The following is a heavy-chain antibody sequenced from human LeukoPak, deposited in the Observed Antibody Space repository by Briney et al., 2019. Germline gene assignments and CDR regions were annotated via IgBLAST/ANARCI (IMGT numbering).Heavy chain of an antibody. Sequence: ASVKVSCKASGYTFTGYYMHWVRQAPGQGLERMGWINPNSDGTNYAQKFQGRVTMTRDTSISTAYMELSRLRSDDTAVYYCARDGGPGYCSSTSCYSLDYWGQGTLVTVSS. V-gene: IGHV1-2*02. CDR3: ARDGGPGYCSSTSCYSLDY. CDR2: INPNSDGT. J-gene: IGHJ4*02. CDR1: GYTFTGYY. D-gene: IGHD2-2*01.